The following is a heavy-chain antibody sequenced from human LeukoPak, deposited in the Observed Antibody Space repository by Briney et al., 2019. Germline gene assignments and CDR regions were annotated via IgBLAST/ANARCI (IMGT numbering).Heavy chain of an antibody. Sequence: GGSLRLSCAASGFTFSNYWMHWVRQGPGKGLVWVSRINSDGSSKNYADSVKGRFTISRDNTKNTLYLQMNSLRAEDTAVYYCARKGALLGWGQGTLVTVSS. D-gene: IGHD1-26*01. V-gene: IGHV3-74*01. J-gene: IGHJ4*02. CDR1: GFTFSNYW. CDR3: ARKGALLG. CDR2: INSDGSSK.